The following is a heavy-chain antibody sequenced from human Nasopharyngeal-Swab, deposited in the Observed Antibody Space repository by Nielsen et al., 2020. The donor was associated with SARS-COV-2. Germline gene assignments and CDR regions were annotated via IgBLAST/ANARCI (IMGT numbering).Heavy chain of an antibody. D-gene: IGHD1-26*01. CDR2: INHSGST. V-gene: IGHV4-34*01. J-gene: IGHJ3*02. CDR3: ARGLSYYVTAFDI. Sequence: WIRQPPGKGLEWIGEINHSGSTNYNPSLKGRVTISVDTSKNQFSLKLSSVTAADTAVYYCARGLSYYVTAFDIWGQGTMVTVSS.